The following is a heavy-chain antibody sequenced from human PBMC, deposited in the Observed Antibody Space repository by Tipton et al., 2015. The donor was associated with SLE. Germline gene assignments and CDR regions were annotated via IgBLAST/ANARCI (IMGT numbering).Heavy chain of an antibody. CDR2: ISGSGGST. Sequence: SLRLSCAASGFTFSSYAMSWVRQAPGKGLEWVSAISGSGGSTYYADSVKGRFTISRDNSKNTLYLQMNSLRAEDTAVYYCAKDLLKGYSSSRGVGYWGQGTLVTVSS. V-gene: IGHV3-23*01. J-gene: IGHJ4*02. D-gene: IGHD6-13*01. CDR1: GFTFSSYA. CDR3: AKDLLKGYSSSRGVGY.